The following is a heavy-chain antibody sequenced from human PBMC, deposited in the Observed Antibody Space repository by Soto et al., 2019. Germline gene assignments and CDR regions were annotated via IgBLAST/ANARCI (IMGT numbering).Heavy chain of an antibody. CDR1: GGTFSSYA. J-gene: IGHJ4*02. V-gene: IGHV1-69*13. CDR3: ARGSSSWYGFDY. Sequence: GASVKVSCKASGGTFSSYAISWVRQAPGQGLEWMGGIIPIFGTANYAQKFQGRVTITADESTSTAYMELSSLRSEDTAVYYCARGSSSWYGFDYWGQGTLVTVSS. CDR2: IIPIFGTA. D-gene: IGHD6-13*01.